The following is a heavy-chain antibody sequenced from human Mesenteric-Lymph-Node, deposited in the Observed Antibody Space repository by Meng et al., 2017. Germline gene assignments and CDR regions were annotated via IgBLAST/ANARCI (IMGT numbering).Heavy chain of an antibody. D-gene: IGHD5-12*01. Sequence: GESLKISCAASGFTFSNYAMTWVRQAPGKGLEWVSAISGSGDHPYNADSVRGRFTISRDNSKNTLYLQMNSLRAEDTAVYYCASLFSGYDPTYYFDYWGQGTLVTVSS. J-gene: IGHJ4*02. CDR2: ISGSGDHP. V-gene: IGHV3-23*01. CDR1: GFTFSNYA. CDR3: ASLFSGYDPTYYFDY.